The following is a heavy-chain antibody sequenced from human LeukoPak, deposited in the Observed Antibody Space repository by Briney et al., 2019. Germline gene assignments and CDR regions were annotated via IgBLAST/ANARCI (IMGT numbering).Heavy chain of an antibody. V-gene: IGHV3-48*03. D-gene: IGHD5-18*01. Sequence: GGSLRLSCAAPGFTFSSYEMNWVRQAPGKGLEWVSYISSSGSTIYYADSVKGRFTISRDNAKNSLYLKMNSLRAEDTAVYYCASRLRDTAMDWFDPWGQGTLVTVSS. CDR1: GFTFSSYE. CDR2: ISSSGSTI. CDR3: ASRLRDTAMDWFDP. J-gene: IGHJ5*02.